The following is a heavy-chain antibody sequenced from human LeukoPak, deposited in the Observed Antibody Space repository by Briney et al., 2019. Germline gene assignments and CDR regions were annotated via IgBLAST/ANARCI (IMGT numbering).Heavy chain of an antibody. D-gene: IGHD1-1*01. CDR2: INHSGST. Sequence: PSETLSLTCAVYGGSFSGYYWSWIRQPPGKGLEWIGEINHSGSTNYNPSLKSRVTISVDTSKNQFSLKLSSVTAADTAVYYCARSSIKSGTGTEDWFDPWGQGTLVTVSS. CDR3: ARSSIKSGTGTEDWFDP. J-gene: IGHJ5*02. CDR1: GGSFSGYY. V-gene: IGHV4-34*01.